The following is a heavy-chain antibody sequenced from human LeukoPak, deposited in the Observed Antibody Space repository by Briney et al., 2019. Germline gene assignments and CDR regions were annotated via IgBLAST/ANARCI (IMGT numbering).Heavy chain of an antibody. V-gene: IGHV3-53*01. CDR3: ARLDIAVAGTFDP. CDR2: IYSGGST. Sequence: PGGSLRPSCAASGFTVSSNYMSWVRQAPGKGLEWVSVIYSGGSTYYADSVKGRFTISRDNSKNTLYLQMNSLRAEDTAVYYCARLDIAVAGTFDPWGQGTLVTVSS. D-gene: IGHD6-19*01. J-gene: IGHJ5*02. CDR1: GFTVSSNY.